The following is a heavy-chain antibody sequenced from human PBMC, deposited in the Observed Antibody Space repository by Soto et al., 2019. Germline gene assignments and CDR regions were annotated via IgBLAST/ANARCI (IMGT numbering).Heavy chain of an antibody. CDR3: ARGIQLWLRLFDY. CDR2: ISASGGTT. D-gene: IGHD5-18*01. V-gene: IGHV3-23*01. Sequence: VQLLESGGGLEQPGGSLRLSCAASGFTFSSYAMSWARQAPGKGLEWVSFISASGGTTYYVDSVKGRFTISREASKNTVYLEMNSLRPEDTAVYYCARGIQLWLRLFDYWGQGTLVTVSS. CDR1: GFTFSSYA. J-gene: IGHJ4*02.